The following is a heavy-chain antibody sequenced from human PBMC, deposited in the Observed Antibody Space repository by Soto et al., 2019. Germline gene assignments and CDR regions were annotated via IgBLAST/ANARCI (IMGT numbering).Heavy chain of an antibody. Sequence: ASVKVSCKASGYTFTSYGISWVRQAPGQGLEWMGWISAYNGNTNYAQKLQGRVTMTTDTSTSTAYMELRSLRSDDTAVYYCARDRSIAAESGDYYYGMDVWGQGTTVTVSS. J-gene: IGHJ6*02. D-gene: IGHD6-13*01. CDR3: ARDRSIAAESGDYYYGMDV. CDR2: ISAYNGNT. V-gene: IGHV1-18*04. CDR1: GYTFTSYG.